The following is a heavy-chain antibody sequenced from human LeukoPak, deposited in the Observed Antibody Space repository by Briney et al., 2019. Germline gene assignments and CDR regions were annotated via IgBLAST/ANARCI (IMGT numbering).Heavy chain of an antibody. J-gene: IGHJ4*02. CDR3: ARRHNSDDY. CDR2: INPSGGGT. V-gene: IGHV1-46*01. D-gene: IGHD1-20*01. Sequence: VASVKVSCKASGYTFTNYYIYWVRQAPGQGLEWMGIINPSGGGTTYAQTFLGRISMTRDMSTSTVYMELSSLRSEDTAVYYCARRHNSDDYWGQGTLVTVSS. CDR1: GYTFTNYY.